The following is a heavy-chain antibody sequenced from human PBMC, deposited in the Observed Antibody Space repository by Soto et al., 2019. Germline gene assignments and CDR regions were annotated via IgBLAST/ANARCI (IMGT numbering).Heavy chain of an antibody. D-gene: IGHD3-3*01. CDR2: ISGSGGST. V-gene: IGHV3-23*01. CDR3: AKTVYYDFWSGPSRFDY. CDR1: GFTFSSYA. J-gene: IGHJ4*02. Sequence: VQLLESGGGLVRAGGFLRLSCAASGFTFSSYAMSWVRQAPGKGLEWVSAISGSGGSTYYADSVKGRFTISRDNSKNTLYLQMNSLRAEDTAVYYSAKTVYYDFWSGPSRFDYWGQGTLVTVSS.